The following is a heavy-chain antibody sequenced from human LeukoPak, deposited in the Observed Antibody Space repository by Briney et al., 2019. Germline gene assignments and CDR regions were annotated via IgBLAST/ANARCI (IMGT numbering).Heavy chain of an antibody. V-gene: IGHV4-61*02. CDR1: GGSISSGSYY. D-gene: IGHD2-21*01. CDR2: IYTSGST. J-gene: IGHJ5*02. CDR3: ARGGLFLDP. Sequence: PSETLSLTCTVSGGSISSGSYYWSWIRQPAGKGLEWIGRIYTSGSTNYNPSLKSRVTISVDTSKNQFSLKLSSVTAADTAVYYCARGGLFLDPWGQGTLVTVSS.